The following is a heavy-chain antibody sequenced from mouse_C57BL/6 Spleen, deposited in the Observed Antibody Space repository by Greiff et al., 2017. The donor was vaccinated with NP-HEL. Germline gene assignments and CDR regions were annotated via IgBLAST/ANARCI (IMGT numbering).Heavy chain of an antibody. CDR3: TRDSNSVYFDY. D-gene: IGHD2-5*01. CDR2: ISSGGDYI. V-gene: IGHV5-9-1*02. CDR1: GFTFSSYA. J-gene: IGHJ2*01. Sequence: EVQLVESGEGLVKPGGSLKLSCAASGFTFSSYAMSWVRQTPEKRLEWVAYISSGGDYIYYADTVKGRFTISRDNARNTLYLQMSRLKSEDTAMYYCTRDSNSVYFDYWGQGTTLTVSS.